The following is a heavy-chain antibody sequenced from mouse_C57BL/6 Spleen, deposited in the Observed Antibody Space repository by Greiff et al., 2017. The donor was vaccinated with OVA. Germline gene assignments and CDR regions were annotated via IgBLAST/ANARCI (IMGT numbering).Heavy chain of an antibody. CDR1: GYTFTSYW. J-gene: IGHJ3*01. CDR2: IYPGSGST. CDR3: AHYYGSSPWFAY. Sequence: QVQLQQSGAELVKPGASVKMSCKASGYTFTSYWITWVKQRPGQGLEWIGDIYPGSGSTNYNEKFKSKATLTVDTSSSTAYMQLSSLTSEDSAVYYCAHYYGSSPWFAYWGQGTLVTVSA. D-gene: IGHD1-1*01. V-gene: IGHV1-55*01.